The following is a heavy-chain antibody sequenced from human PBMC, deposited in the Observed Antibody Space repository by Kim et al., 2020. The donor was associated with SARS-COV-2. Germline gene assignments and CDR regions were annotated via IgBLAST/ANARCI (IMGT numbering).Heavy chain of an antibody. CDR2: INPNSGAT. J-gene: IGHJ4*02. CDR3: ARDPDSGDNVRHGY. CDR1: GYSFTGYY. D-gene: IGHD4-17*01. Sequence: ASVKVSCEASGYSFTGYYMHWVRQAPGQGLEWVGRINPNSGATDYAQKFQGRVTVTRDTSVSTAYMELSRLRSDDTAVYYCARDPDSGDNVRHGYWGQGTLVTVSS. V-gene: IGHV1-2*06.